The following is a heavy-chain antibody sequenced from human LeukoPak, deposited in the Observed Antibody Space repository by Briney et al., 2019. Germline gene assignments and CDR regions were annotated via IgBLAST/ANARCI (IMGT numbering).Heavy chain of an antibody. D-gene: IGHD3-22*01. V-gene: IGHV4-38-2*01. Sequence: PSETLSLTCAVSRYSISSDIYWVWIRQPPGQGLEWTGGIYHSGSTYYNPSLKSRVTMSVDTSKNQFSLKLSSVTAADTAVYYCARAPRDSSSSNYMRRFDYWGQGTLVTVSS. CDR1: RYSISSDIY. J-gene: IGHJ4*02. CDR3: ARAPRDSSSSNYMRRFDY. CDR2: IYHSGST.